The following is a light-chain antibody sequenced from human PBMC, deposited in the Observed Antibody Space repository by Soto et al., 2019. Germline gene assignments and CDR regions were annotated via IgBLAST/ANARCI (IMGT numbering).Light chain of an antibody. J-gene: IGKJ1*01. CDR1: QSVSNNY. CDR3: QQYGSSGT. CDR2: GAS. V-gene: IGKV3-20*01. Sequence: EVVSTQSPGTLSLSPGERPTLSCSASQSVSNNYLAWYQQKPGQAPRLLIYGASNRATGIPDRFSGSGSGTDFTLTISRLEPEDFAVYYCQQYGSSGTFGQGTKVDIK.